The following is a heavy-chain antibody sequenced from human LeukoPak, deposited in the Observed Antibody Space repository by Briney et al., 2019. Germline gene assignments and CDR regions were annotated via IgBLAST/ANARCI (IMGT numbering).Heavy chain of an antibody. CDR2: IYYSGST. CDR3: ATDSGGTIYYYGMDV. V-gene: IGHV4-59*01. D-gene: IGHD6-19*01. CDR1: GGSISSYY. J-gene: IGHJ6*02. Sequence: SETLSLTCTVSGGSISSYYWSWIRQPPGKGLEWIGYIYYSGSTNYNPSLKSRVTISVDTSKNRFSLKLSSVTAADTAVYYCATDSGGTIYYYGMDVWGQGTTVTVSS.